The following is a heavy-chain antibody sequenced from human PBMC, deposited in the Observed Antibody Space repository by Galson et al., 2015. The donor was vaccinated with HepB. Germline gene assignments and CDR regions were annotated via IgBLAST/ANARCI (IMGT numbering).Heavy chain of an antibody. CDR3: ARDQGSITMVRGVPPFRNPETNWFDP. Sequence: CAISGDSVSSNSAAWNWIRQSPSRGLEWLGRTYYGSKWYNDYAVSVKSRITINPDTSKNQFSLQLNSVTPEDTAVYYCARDQGSITMVRGVPPFRNPETNWFDPWGQGTLVTVSS. D-gene: IGHD3-10*01. J-gene: IGHJ5*02. CDR1: GDSVSSNSAA. CDR2: TYYGSKWYN. V-gene: IGHV6-1*01.